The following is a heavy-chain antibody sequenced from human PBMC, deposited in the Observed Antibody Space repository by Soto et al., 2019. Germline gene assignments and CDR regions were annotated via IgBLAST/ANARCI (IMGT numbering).Heavy chain of an antibody. CDR3: AKDYGDYISYFDL. CDR2: ISWNSGTI. J-gene: IGHJ2*01. CDR1: GFTFDDYA. V-gene: IGHV3-9*01. D-gene: IGHD4-17*01. Sequence: EVQLVESGGVFVQPGRSLRLSCAASGFTFDDYAMHWVRQAPGNGLEWVSGISWNSGTIDYTDSVTGRFTISRDNAKTSLSLQMHSLRAEATALYYCAKDYGDYISYFDLWCRGTLVTVSS.